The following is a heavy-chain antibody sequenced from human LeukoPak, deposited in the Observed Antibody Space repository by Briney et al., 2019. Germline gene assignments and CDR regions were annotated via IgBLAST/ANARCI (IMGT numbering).Heavy chain of an antibody. CDR2: INHSGST. V-gene: IGHV4-34*01. CDR3: ARGYGYSGYDWVY. CDR1: GGSFSGYY. Sequence: PSETLSLTCAVYGGSFSGYYWSWIRQPPGKGLEWIGEINHSGSTNYNPSLKSRVTISVHTSKNQFSLKLSSVTAADTAVYYCARGYGYSGYDWVYWGQGTLVTVPS. D-gene: IGHD5-12*01. J-gene: IGHJ4*02.